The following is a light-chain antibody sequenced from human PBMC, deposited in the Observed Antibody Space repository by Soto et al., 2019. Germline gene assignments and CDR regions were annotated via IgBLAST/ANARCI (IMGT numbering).Light chain of an antibody. V-gene: IGKV3-15*01. J-gene: IGKJ1*01. Sequence: EVVMTQSPATLSLSPGERATLSCRASQSVSSSLAWYQQKPGQSPRLLIYGESTRAAGSPDRFSGSGSETEFTLTISSLQAEDFAIYYCQQYNNWWTFGQGTKVEIK. CDR1: QSVSSS. CDR2: GES. CDR3: QQYNNWWT.